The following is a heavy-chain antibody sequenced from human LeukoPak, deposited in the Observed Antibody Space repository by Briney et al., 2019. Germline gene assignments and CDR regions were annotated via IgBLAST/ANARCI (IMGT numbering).Heavy chain of an antibody. D-gene: IGHD1-26*01. CDR1: GFTFSSYS. J-gene: IGHJ4*02. CDR2: ISSSSSYI. Sequence: GSLRLSCAASGFTFSSYSMNWVRQAPGKGLEWVSSISSSSSYIYYADSAKGRFTISRDNAKSSLYLQMNSLRDEDTAVYYCVRLGFDYWGQGTLVTVSS. V-gene: IGHV3-21*01. CDR3: VRLGFDY.